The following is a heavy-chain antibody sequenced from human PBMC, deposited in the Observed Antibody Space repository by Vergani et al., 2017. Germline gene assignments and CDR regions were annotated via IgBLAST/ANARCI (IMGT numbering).Heavy chain of an antibody. V-gene: IGHV2-70*15. Sequence: QVTLRESGPALVKPTQTLTLTCTFSGFSLSTSGMCVSWIRQPPGKALEWLARIDWDDDKYYSTSLKTRLTISKDTSKNQVVLTMTNMDPVDTATYYCARMVRYYGSRNNWFDPWGQGTLVTVSS. D-gene: IGHD3-10*01. J-gene: IGHJ5*02. CDR3: ARMVRYYGSRNNWFDP. CDR2: IDWDDDK. CDR1: GFSLSTSGMC.